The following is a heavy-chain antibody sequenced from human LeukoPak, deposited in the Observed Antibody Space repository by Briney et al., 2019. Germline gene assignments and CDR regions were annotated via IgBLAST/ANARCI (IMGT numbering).Heavy chain of an antibody. CDR3: ARHPDDYGGYVHAFDI. Sequence: GESLKISCKGSGYGFTSYWIGWVRQMPGKGLEWMGIIYPGDSDTRYSPSFQGQVTISADKFISTAYLQWSSLKASDTAMYYCARHPDDYGGYVHAFDIWGQGTMVTNSS. V-gene: IGHV5-51*01. CDR2: IYPGDSDT. D-gene: IGHD4-17*01. CDR1: GYGFTSYW. J-gene: IGHJ3*02.